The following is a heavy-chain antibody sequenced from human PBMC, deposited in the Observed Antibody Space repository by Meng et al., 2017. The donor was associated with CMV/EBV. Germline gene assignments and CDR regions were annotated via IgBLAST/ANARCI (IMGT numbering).Heavy chain of an antibody. Sequence: SGPTLVKPTQTLTLTCTFSGFSFSTSGMCVSWVRQPPGKALEWLALIDWDDDKYYSTSLKTRLTISKDTSKNQVVLTMTNMDPVDTATYYCARNRGTVPPYYYYGMDVWGQGTTVTVSS. V-gene: IGHV2-70*20. CDR2: IDWDDDK. CDR1: GFSFSTSGMC. CDR3: ARNRGTVPPYYYYGMDV. J-gene: IGHJ6*02. D-gene: IGHD2-2*01.